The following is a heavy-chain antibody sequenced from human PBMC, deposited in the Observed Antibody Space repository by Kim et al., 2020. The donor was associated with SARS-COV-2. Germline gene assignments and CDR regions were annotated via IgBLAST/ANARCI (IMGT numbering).Heavy chain of an antibody. J-gene: IGHJ6*03. Sequence: AAVKVSCKASGYTFTSYAMHWVRQAPGQRLEWMGWINAGNGNTKYSQKFQGRVTITMDTSASTAYMELSSLRSEDTAVYYCARAAVDDFWSGYYSNYYYYYYMDVWGKGTTVTVSS. D-gene: IGHD3-3*01. CDR1: GYTFTSYA. V-gene: IGHV1-3*01. CDR2: INAGNGNT. CDR3: ARAAVDDFWSGYYSNYYYYYYMDV.